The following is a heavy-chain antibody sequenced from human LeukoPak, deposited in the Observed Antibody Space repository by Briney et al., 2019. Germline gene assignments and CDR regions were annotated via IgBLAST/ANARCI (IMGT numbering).Heavy chain of an antibody. CDR2: IWYDGSKK. J-gene: IGHJ3*02. CDR3: AKEITLDAFDI. Sequence: PGGSLRLSCAASGFTFSSYGMHWVRQAPGKGLEWVAVIWYDGSKKYYADSVKGRFTISRDNSKNTLYLQMNSLRAEDTAVYYCAKEITLDAFDIWGQGTMVTVSS. D-gene: IGHD3-16*01. CDR1: GFTFSSYG. V-gene: IGHV3-33*06.